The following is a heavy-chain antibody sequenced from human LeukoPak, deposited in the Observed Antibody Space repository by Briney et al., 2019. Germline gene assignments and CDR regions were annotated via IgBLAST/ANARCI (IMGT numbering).Heavy chain of an antibody. CDR1: GFTFSSYW. J-gene: IGHJ6*03. Sequence: PGGSLRLSCAASGFTFSSYWMSWVRQAPGKGLEWVANIKQDGSEKYYVDSVKGRFTISRDNAKNSLYLQMNSLRAEDTAVYYCAREGMVRGVTSYIYYYYYMDVWGKGTTVTVS. V-gene: IGHV3-7*01. CDR2: IKQDGSEK. CDR3: AREGMVRGVTSYIYYYYYMDV. D-gene: IGHD3-10*01.